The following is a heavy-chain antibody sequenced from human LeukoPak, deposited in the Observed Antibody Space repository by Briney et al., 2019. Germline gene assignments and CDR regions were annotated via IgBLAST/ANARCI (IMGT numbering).Heavy chain of an antibody. CDR3: AREGLGYVDGMDV. J-gene: IGHJ6*02. CDR1: GFTFSSYG. D-gene: IGHD5-12*01. V-gene: IGHV3-30*03. Sequence: GGSLRLSCAASGFTFSSYGMHWVRQAPGKGLEWVAVISYDGSNKYYADSVKGRFTISRDNAKNSLYLQMNSLRVEDTGVYYCAREGLGYVDGMDVWGQGTTVTVSS. CDR2: ISYDGSNK.